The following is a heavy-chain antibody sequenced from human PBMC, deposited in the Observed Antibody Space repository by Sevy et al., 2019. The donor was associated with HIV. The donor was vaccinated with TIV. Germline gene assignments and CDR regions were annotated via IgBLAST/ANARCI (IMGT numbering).Heavy chain of an antibody. CDR3: ARDRRVEYGGSDY. D-gene: IGHD3-10*01. CDR1: GFTFSSYE. J-gene: IGHJ4*02. CDR2: IKKDGTDK. V-gene: IGHV3-7*03. Sequence: GGSLRLSCAASGFTFSSYEMNWVRQAPGKGLEWVANIKKDGTDKFYVDSVKGRFSISRDNAENSLYLEMNSLRVEDTAVYYCARDRRVEYGGSDYWGQGTLVTVSS.